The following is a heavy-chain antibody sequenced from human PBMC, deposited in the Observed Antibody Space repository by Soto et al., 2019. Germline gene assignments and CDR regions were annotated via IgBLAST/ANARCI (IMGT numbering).Heavy chain of an antibody. Sequence: NPSETLSLTCTVSGGSISSYYWSWIRQPPGKGLEWIGYIYYSGSTNYNSSLKSRVTISVDTSKNQISLKLTSVTAADTAVYYCVRSGHTFGGVIWGQGTLVTVSS. CDR3: VRSGHTFGGVI. D-gene: IGHD3-16*01. J-gene: IGHJ4*02. V-gene: IGHV4-59*01. CDR2: IYYSGST. CDR1: GGSISSYY.